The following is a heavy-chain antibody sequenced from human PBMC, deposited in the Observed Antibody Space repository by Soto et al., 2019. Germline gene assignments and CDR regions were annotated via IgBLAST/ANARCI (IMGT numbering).Heavy chain of an antibody. V-gene: IGHV3-7*03. CDR2: IKQDGSEK. J-gene: IGHJ5*02. D-gene: IGHD6-13*01. CDR1: GFALSSYW. Sequence: LRLSCAASGFALSSYWMSWVRQAPGKGLEWVANIKQDGSEKYYVDSVKGRFTISRDNAKNSLYLQMNSLRAEDTAVYYCARHSSSWYRGSWFDPWGQGTLVTVSS. CDR3: ARHSSSWYRGSWFDP.